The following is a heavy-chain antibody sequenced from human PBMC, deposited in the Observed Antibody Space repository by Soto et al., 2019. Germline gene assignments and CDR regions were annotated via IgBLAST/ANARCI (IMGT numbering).Heavy chain of an antibody. J-gene: IGHJ4*02. CDR3: AKGLIAARLWAPYYFDY. CDR1: GFTFSSYA. D-gene: IGHD6-6*01. Sequence: HPGGSLRLSCAASGFTFSSYAMSWVRQAPGKGLEWVSAISGSGGSTYYADSVKGRFTISRDNSKNTLYLQMNSLRAEDTAVYYCAKGLIAARLWAPYYFDYWGQGTLVTVSS. V-gene: IGHV3-23*01. CDR2: ISGSGGST.